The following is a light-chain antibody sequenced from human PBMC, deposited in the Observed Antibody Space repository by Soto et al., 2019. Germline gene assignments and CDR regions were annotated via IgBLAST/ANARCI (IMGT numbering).Light chain of an antibody. V-gene: IGKV3-15*01. J-gene: IGKJ5*01. CDR1: QSVSSG. CDR2: GIS. Sequence: ERLVTQSPVTRSVSPGERATLSCRASQSVSSGLAWYQQHPGEPPGLLIYGISTRATGIPARFSGSGSGTEFSLTISSLQSEDFAVYYCQQYSKWPITFGQGTRLEIK. CDR3: QQYSKWPIT.